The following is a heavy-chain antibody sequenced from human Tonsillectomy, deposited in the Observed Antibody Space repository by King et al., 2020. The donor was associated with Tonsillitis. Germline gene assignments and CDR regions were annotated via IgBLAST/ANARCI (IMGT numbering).Heavy chain of an antibody. CDR2: INASGST. Sequence: VQLQESGPGLVKPSQTLSLTCTVSGGSINSDAYYWNWIRPPAGKGLEWIGRINASGSTSSNPSLKSRVTISVDTSKNQFSLELSSVTAADTAVYYCAREDFGDYPYWGQGTLVTVSS. CDR1: GGSINSDAYY. D-gene: IGHD4-17*01. CDR3: AREDFGDYPY. J-gene: IGHJ4*02. V-gene: IGHV4-61*02.